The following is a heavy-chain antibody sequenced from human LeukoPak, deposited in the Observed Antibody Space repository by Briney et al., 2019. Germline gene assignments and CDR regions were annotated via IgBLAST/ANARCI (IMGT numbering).Heavy chain of an antibody. D-gene: IGHD1-26*01. V-gene: IGHV4-59*08. Sequence: SETLSLTCSVSGGSITNSYWSWIRQPPGKGLEWIGYIYYTGSITYSPSYKSRVTISVDTSRNQISLKLTSVTAADTAVYYCARHVAVGETAWGQGILVTVFS. J-gene: IGHJ5*02. CDR1: GGSITNSY. CDR3: ARHVAVGETA. CDR2: IYYTGSI.